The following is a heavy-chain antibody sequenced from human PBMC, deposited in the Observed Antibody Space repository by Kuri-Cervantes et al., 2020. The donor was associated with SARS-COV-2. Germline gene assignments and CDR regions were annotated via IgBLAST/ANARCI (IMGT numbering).Heavy chain of an antibody. CDR3: AKRFVVPTNGTDYFDY. V-gene: IGHV3-23*01. CDR2: ISGSSDYT. CDR1: TLTFSDYA. D-gene: IGHD3-10*01. Sequence: GGSLRLSCTASTLTFSDYAMSWVHQAPGKGLEWVSTISGSSDYTYYAESVDYAESVEGRFTISRDISKKTLYLQMHRLRAEDTAVYYCAKRFVVPTNGTDYFDYWGQGTLVTVSS. J-gene: IGHJ4*02.